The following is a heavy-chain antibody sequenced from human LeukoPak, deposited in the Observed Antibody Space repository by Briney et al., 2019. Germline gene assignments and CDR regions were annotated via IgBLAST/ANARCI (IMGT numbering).Heavy chain of an antibody. CDR3: TTVLAVY. J-gene: IGHJ4*02. CDR2: IKSKTDGETT. Sequence: GGSLRLSCAASGFTFSNAWMSWVRQAPGKGLEWVGRIKSKTDGETTDYAAPVKGRFTISRDDSKNTLYLQMNSLKTENTAVYYCTTVLAVYWGQGTLVTVSS. V-gene: IGHV3-15*01. D-gene: IGHD6-19*01. CDR1: GFTFSNAW.